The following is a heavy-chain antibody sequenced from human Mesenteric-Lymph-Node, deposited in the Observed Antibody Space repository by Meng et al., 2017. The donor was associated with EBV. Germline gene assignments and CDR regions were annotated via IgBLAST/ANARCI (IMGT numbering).Heavy chain of an antibody. J-gene: IGHJ4*02. CDR2: INHSGST. CDR1: GGSFSDYF. V-gene: IGHV4-34*01. D-gene: IGHD3-10*01. CDR3: ARHRIRYGLGSYYY. Sequence: VHLQRWGAELWNPSETLSLTCDVHGGSFSDYFWTWIRQALGKGLEWVGEINHSGSTKYNTTLKSRVTISVDTFKNQISLNLNSVTAAGMAVYYCARHRIRYGLGSYYYWGQGTLVTVSS.